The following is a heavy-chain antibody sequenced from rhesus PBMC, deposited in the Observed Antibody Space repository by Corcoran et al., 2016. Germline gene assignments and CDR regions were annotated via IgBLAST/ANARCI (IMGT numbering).Heavy chain of an antibody. CDR3: ARGYNWNQGLGY. D-gene: IGHD1-26*01. CDR2: IDPSESDT. Sequence: EVQLVQSGAEVKRPGESLKISCKTSGYSFTSYLLGWVRQMPGKGLEWMGGIDPSESDTIATPPFQGQVTISADKAISTAYWQWSRLKASDTATYYGARGYNWNQGLGYWGQGVLVTVSS. CDR1: GYSFTSYL. V-gene: IGHV5-20*01. J-gene: IGHJ4*01.